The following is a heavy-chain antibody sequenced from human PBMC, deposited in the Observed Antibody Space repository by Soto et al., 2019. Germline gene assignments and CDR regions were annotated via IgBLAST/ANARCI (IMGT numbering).Heavy chain of an antibody. CDR1: GGSTSRRNYY. Sequence: SETLSRTCTVSGGSTSRRNYYCGWVRQPPGEGVWVVGDIYFSVMTTYNPHLPSRATIPVDTPGSKFSMHLVSVTAEETAIYYCARGVDLNTFAGHWFDSWGQGAIVTVSS. V-gene: IGHV4-61*05. CDR3: ARGVDLNTFAGHWFDS. J-gene: IGHJ5*01. D-gene: IGHD1-1*01. CDR2: IYFSVMT.